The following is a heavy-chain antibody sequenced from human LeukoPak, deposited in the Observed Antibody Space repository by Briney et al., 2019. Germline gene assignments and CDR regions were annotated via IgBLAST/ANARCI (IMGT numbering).Heavy chain of an antibody. D-gene: IGHD3-10*01. CDR1: GFTFGDYL. Sequence: GGSLRLSCTASGFTFGDYLMSWFRQAPGKGLEWLSSISTTGTTTYYADSVKGRFTISRDNAKNSLYLQMNSLRAEDTAVYYCARRVYYGSGTSQYYFDYWGQGTLVTVSS. V-gene: IGHV3-11*01. CDR3: ARRVYYGSGTSQYYFDY. J-gene: IGHJ4*02. CDR2: ISTTGTTT.